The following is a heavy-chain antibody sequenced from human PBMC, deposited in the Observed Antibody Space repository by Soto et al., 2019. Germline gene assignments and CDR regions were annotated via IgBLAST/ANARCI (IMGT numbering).Heavy chain of an antibody. CDR2: INHSGST. CDR3: ARGRQWLAYYYYYYGMDV. J-gene: IGHJ6*02. V-gene: IGHV4-34*01. D-gene: IGHD6-19*01. CDR1: GGSFSGYY. Sequence: PSETLSLTFAVYGGSFSGYYWSWIRQPPGKGLEWIGEINHSGSTNYNPSLKSRVTISVDTSKNQFSLKLSSVTAADTAVYYCARGRQWLAYYYYYYGMDVWGQGTTVTVSS.